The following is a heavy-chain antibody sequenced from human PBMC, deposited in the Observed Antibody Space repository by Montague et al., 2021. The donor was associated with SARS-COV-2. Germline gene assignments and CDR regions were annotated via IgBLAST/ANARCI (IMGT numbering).Heavy chain of an antibody. CDR2: IYHSGST. Sequence: ETLSLTCTVSGYSISSGYYWGWIRQPPGKGLEWIGSIYHSGSTYYNPSLKSRVTISVDTSKNQFSLKLSSVTAADTAVYYCAVNSNYYYYYGMDVWGQGTTITVSS. D-gene: IGHD4-11*01. V-gene: IGHV4-38-2*02. J-gene: IGHJ6*02. CDR3: AVNSNYYYYYGMDV. CDR1: GYSISSGYY.